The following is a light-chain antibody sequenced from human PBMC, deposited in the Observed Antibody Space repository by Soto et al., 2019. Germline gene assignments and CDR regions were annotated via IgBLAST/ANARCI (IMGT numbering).Light chain of an antibody. CDR3: QQSNSSPPT. V-gene: IGKV1-39*01. Sequence: DIRMTQSAATLSGSLGDRVTITCGASQSITNYLNWYQHKQGQAPNLLIYAASTLQAGVPSRFRGSGYGTDFNLTISSLQTEDFATYFCQQSNSSPPTFGGGTKVDIK. J-gene: IGKJ4*01. CDR1: QSITNY. CDR2: AAS.